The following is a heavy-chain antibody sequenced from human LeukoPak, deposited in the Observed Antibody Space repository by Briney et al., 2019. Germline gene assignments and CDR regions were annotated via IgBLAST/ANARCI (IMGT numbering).Heavy chain of an antibody. V-gene: IGHV3-30*03. J-gene: IGHJ4*02. CDR1: GFTFSSYG. Sequence: GGSLRLSCAASGFTFSSYGVHWVRQAPGKGLEWVAVISSDESNKYYADSVKGRFTISRDNSKNTLYLQMNSLRAEDTAVYYCATAGGSGYYRSHYYFDYWGQGTLVTVSS. D-gene: IGHD3-22*01. CDR2: ISSDESNK. CDR3: ATAGGSGYYRSHYYFDY.